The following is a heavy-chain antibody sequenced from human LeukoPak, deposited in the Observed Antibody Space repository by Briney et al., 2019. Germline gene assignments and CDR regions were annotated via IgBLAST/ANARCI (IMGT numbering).Heavy chain of an antibody. CDR2: IYYSGST. V-gene: IGHV4-30-4*07. J-gene: IGHJ3*02. Sequence: SETLSLTCVVSGGSISSGGYSWSWIRQPPGKGLEWIGYIYYSGSTYYNPSLKSRVTISVDTSKNQFSLSLSSVTAADTAVYFCARYDYDTSAYHDAFDIWGQGTMVTVSS. CDR3: ARYDYDTSAYHDAFDI. CDR1: GGSISSGGYS. D-gene: IGHD3-22*01.